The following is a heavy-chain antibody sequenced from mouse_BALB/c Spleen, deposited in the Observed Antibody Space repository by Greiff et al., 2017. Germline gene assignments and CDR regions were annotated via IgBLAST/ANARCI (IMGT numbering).Heavy chain of an antibody. CDR2: IYPGGGYT. CDR1: GYTFTNYW. V-gene: IGHV1-63*02. J-gene: IGHJ3*01. D-gene: IGHD3-3*01. CDR3: ARGKGPFAY. Sequence: QVQLQQSGAELVRPGTSVKISCKASGYTFTNYWLGWVKQGPGHGLEWIGDIYPGGGYTNYNEKFKGKATLTADTSSSTAYMQLSSLTSEDSAVYFCARGKGPFAYWGQGTLVTVSA.